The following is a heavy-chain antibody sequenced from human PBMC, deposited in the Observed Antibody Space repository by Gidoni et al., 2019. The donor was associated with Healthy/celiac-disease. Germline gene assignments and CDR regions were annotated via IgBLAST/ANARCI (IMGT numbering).Heavy chain of an antibody. CDR1: GCTFSSYA. CDR3: AKGRNDFWSGDGVLFDY. Sequence: EVQLVESGGGLVQPGGSLRLSCAASGCTFSSYAMGWVRQAPGKGLEWVSAIRGSGGSTYYADSVKGRFTISRDNSKNTLYLQMNSLRAEDTAVYYCAKGRNDFWSGDGVLFDYWGQGTLVTVSS. V-gene: IGHV3-23*04. J-gene: IGHJ4*02. CDR2: IRGSGGST. D-gene: IGHD3-3*01.